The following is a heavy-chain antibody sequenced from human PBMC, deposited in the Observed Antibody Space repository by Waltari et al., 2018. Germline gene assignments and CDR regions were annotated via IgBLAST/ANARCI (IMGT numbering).Heavy chain of an antibody. CDR3: ASLVGDYYDSPEVDYFDY. D-gene: IGHD3-22*01. CDR1: GFTFSSYD. CDR2: ISSSGSTI. J-gene: IGHJ4*02. V-gene: IGHV3-48*03. Sequence: EVQLVESGGGLVQPGGSLRLSCAASGFTFSSYDMNWFLQAPGKGLEWVPYISSSGSTIYYADSVKGRFTISRDNAKNSLYLQMNSLRAEDTAVYYCASLVGDYYDSPEVDYFDYWGQGTLVTVSS.